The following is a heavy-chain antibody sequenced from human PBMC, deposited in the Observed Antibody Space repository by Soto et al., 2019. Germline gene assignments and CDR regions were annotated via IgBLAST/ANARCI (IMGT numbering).Heavy chain of an antibody. V-gene: IGHV3-30-3*01. J-gene: IGHJ4*02. CDR2: ISYDGSNK. CDR3: ARGWVTAPDDN. Sequence: QVQLVESGGGVVQPGRSLRLSCAASGFMFSSYAMHWVRQAPGKGLEWVALISYDGSNKYYADSVKGRFTISRDNSKNTLYLQMNSLRAEDTAVYYCARGWVTAPDDNWGQGTLVTVSS. CDR1: GFMFSSYA. D-gene: IGHD2-21*02.